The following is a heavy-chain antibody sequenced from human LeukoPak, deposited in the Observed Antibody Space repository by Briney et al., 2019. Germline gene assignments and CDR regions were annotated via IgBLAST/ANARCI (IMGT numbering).Heavy chain of an antibody. CDR3: AGGIVATICDY. Sequence: SGTLSLTCTVSGGSVSSYYWSLIRQPAGKGLEWIGYIYYSGSTNYNPSLKSRVTISVDTSKNQFSLKLSSVTAADTAVYYCAGGIVATICDYWGQGTLVTVSS. V-gene: IGHV4-59*02. J-gene: IGHJ4*02. D-gene: IGHD5-12*01. CDR1: GGSVSSYY. CDR2: IYYSGST.